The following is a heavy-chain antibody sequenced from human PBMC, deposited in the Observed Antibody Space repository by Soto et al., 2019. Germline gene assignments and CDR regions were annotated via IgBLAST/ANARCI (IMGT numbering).Heavy chain of an antibody. Sequence: QVQLVESGGGVVQPGRSLRLSCAASGFTLSTYGMHWVRQAPGKGLAWVAVMWYDGSNKYYADSVKGPFTMSRDNSKNTLYLQMNSLRAEHTAVYYCARSKGTVFVNYVAYWGPGALVTVSS. J-gene: IGHJ4*02. CDR1: GFTLSTYG. CDR3: ARSKGTVFVNYVAY. D-gene: IGHD4-17*01. CDR2: MWYDGSNK. V-gene: IGHV3-33*01.